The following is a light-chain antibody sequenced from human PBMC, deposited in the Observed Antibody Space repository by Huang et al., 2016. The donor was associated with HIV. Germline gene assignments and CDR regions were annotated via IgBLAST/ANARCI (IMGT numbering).Light chain of an antibody. J-gene: IGKJ1*01. V-gene: IGKV3-20*01. Sequence: EIVLTQSPGTLSLSPGERAALSCRASQSLSPTYLAWYQQRPGQGPRLLSYGTSTRATGIPDRFSGSWSGTDFTLTISRMEPEDFAMYYCQQYVRSPWTFGQGTKVEIK. CDR3: QQYVRSPWT. CDR1: QSLSPTY. CDR2: GTS.